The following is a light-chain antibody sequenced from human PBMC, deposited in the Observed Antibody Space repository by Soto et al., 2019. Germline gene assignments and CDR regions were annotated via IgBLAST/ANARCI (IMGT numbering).Light chain of an antibody. J-gene: IGKJ5*01. CDR1: PTIGKY. Sequence: IEMTQSPSSVSASVGDRVTITCRAGPTIGKYLAWYQQKPGKAPNLLIHSATILQGGVPSRFNGSGTGTQFTLTINSLQPEDSATYYCQQANSFPMTFGQGTRLEIK. CDR3: QQANSFPMT. CDR2: SAT. V-gene: IGKV1-12*01.